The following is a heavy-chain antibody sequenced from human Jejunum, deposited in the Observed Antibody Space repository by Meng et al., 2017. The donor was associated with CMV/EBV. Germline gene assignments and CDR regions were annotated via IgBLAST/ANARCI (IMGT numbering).Heavy chain of an antibody. Sequence: CTVSGGSITSNSYYWGWIRQTPGKELEWIATIYSSGTTYYNPSLKSRVTISIDTSKNQFSLRLTSVTAADTAFYYCAREGQSMVTVDYWGQGTLVTVSS. CDR1: GGSITSNSYY. J-gene: IGHJ4*02. D-gene: IGHD5-18*01. CDR2: IYSSGTT. V-gene: IGHV4-39*07. CDR3: AREGQSMVTVDY.